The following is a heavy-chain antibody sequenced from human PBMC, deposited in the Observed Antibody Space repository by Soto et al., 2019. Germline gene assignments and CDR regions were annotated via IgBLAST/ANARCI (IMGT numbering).Heavy chain of an antibody. J-gene: IGHJ4*02. Sequence: GSLRLPCAASGFTFSSYSVIWVRQAPGKGLEWVSSISSGSNYIYYADSVKGRFTISRDNAKSSLFLQMNSLRADDTAVYYCARVPMDYYDSSGYLDYRGQGTLVTVSS. CDR1: GFTFSSYS. CDR3: ARVPMDYYDSSGYLDY. D-gene: IGHD3-22*01. V-gene: IGHV3-21*01. CDR2: ISSGSNYI.